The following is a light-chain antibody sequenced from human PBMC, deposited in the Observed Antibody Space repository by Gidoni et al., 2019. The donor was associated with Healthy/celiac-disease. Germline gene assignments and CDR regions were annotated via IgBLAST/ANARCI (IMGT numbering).Light chain of an antibody. J-gene: IGKJ1*01. CDR2: GAS. Sequence: IVMTPSPATLSVSLGDRATLSCRASQSVSSNLAWYQQKPGQAPTLLIYGASTRATGIPARFSGSGSGTEFTLTISSLQSEDFAVYYCQQYNNWPWTFGQGTKVEIK. CDR3: QQYNNWPWT. V-gene: IGKV3-15*01. CDR1: QSVSSN.